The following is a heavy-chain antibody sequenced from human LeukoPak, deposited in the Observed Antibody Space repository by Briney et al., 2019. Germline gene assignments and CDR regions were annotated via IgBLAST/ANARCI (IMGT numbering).Heavy chain of an antibody. Sequence: PGGSLRLSCAASGFTFSSYGMRWVRQAQGKGLEWEAVISYDGSNKYYADSVKGRFTISRDNSKNTLYLQMNSLRAEDTAVYYCAIRPGSRDGMDVWGQGTTVTVSS. CDR3: AIRPGSRDGMDV. CDR2: ISYDGSNK. CDR1: GFTFSSYG. V-gene: IGHV3-30*03. J-gene: IGHJ6*01. D-gene: IGHD6-25*01.